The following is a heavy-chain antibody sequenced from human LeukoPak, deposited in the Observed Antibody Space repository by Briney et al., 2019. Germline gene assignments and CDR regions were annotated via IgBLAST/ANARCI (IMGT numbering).Heavy chain of an antibody. CDR1: GFTFSSYA. V-gene: IGHV3-23*01. J-gene: IGHJ4*02. CDR3: AKLCSGGSCYWNY. Sequence: GGSLRLSCSASGFTFSSYAMSWVRQAPGKGLEWVSGISASGGGTDYADSVKGRFTISRDNSKNTLYLQMNSLRAEDTAVYYCAKLCSGGSCYWNYWGQGTLVTVSS. D-gene: IGHD2-15*01. CDR2: ISASGGGT.